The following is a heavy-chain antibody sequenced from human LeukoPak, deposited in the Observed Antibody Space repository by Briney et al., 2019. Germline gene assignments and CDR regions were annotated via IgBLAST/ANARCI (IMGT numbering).Heavy chain of an antibody. Sequence: PSETLSLTCTVSGGSISSYYWSWIRQPPGKGLEWIGYIYYSGSTNYNPSLKSRVTISVDTSKNQFSLKLSSVTAADTAVYYCARHPDSSGWPNPYYFDYWGQGTLVTVSS. V-gene: IGHV4-59*08. D-gene: IGHD6-19*01. J-gene: IGHJ4*02. CDR1: GGSISSYY. CDR2: IYYSGST. CDR3: ARHPDSSGWPNPYYFDY.